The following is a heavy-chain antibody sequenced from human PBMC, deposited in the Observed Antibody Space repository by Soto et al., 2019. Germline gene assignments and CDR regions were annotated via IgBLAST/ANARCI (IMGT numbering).Heavy chain of an antibody. CDR3: ARGQVLLWFGESDYGMDV. V-gene: IGHV1-8*01. CDR1: GHTVTDLS. Sequence: ASVKVSCKVSGHTVTDLSMHWVRLAPGRGLEWMGWINPKSGDTGYAQKFQGRLTMTRNTSISTAYMELSSLRSEDTAVYYCARGQVLLWFGESDYGMDVWGQGTTVTVSS. CDR2: INPKSGDT. J-gene: IGHJ6*02. D-gene: IGHD3-10*01.